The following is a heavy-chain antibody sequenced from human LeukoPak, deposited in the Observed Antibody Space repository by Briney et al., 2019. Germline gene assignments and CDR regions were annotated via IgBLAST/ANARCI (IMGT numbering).Heavy chain of an antibody. J-gene: IGHJ6*03. D-gene: IGHD1-26*01. CDR1: GGSFSGYY. CDR2: ISGSGGST. V-gene: IGHV3-23*01. CDR3: AKGGRKSVGYYYMDV. Sequence: ETLSLTCAVYGGSFSGYYWSWIRQPPGKGLEWVSAISGSGGSTYYADSVKGRFTISRDNSKNTLYLQMNSLRAEDTAVYYCAKGGRKSVGYYYMDVWGKGTTVTVSS.